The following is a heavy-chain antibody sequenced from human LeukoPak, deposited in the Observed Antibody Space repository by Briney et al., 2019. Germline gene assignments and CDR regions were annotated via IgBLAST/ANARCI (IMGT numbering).Heavy chain of an antibody. CDR1: GFTVSSNY. D-gene: IGHD1-26*01. V-gene: IGHV3-66*04. CDR3: ARRLVGRYYYGMDV. CDR2: IYSGGST. J-gene: IGHJ6*02. Sequence: GGSLRLSCAASGFTVSSNYMSWVRQAPGKGLEWVSVIYSGGSTYYADSVKGRFTISRDNSKNTLYLQMNSLRAEDTAVYYCARRLVGRYYYGMDVWGQGTTVTVSS.